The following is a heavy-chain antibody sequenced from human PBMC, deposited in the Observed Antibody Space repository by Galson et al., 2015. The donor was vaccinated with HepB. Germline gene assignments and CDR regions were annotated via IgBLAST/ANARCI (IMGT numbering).Heavy chain of an antibody. V-gene: IGHV2-5*02. J-gene: IGHJ6*03. D-gene: IGHD3-10*01. CDR2: IYWDDDK. CDR1: GFSLSTSGVG. Sequence: PALVKPTQTLTLTCTFSGFSLSTSGVGVGWIRQPPGKALEWLALIYWDDDKRYSPSLKSRLTITKDTSKNQVVLTMTNMDPVDTATYYCAHRKESPSNYYYYYMDVWGKGTTVTVSS. CDR3: AHRKESPSNYYYYYMDV.